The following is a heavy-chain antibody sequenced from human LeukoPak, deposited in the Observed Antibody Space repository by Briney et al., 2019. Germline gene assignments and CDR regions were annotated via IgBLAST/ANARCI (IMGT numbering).Heavy chain of an antibody. CDR1: GFTFTTYS. CDR3: ARDHYGGYDLDY. V-gene: IGHV3-21*01. J-gene: IGHJ4*02. Sequence: GGSLRLSCAASGFTFTTYSMNWVRQAPGKGLEWVSSISGSSSYVYYADSVKGRFTIFRDNAHNSLHLQMNSLRAEDTAVYYCARDHYGGYDLDYWGQGTLVTVSS. D-gene: IGHD5-12*01. CDR2: ISGSSSYV.